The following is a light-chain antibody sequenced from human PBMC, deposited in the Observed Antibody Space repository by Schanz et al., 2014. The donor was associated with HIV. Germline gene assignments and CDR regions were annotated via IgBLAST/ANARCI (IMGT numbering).Light chain of an antibody. Sequence: DIQMTQSPSSLSASVGDRVTITCRASQSISSYLNWYQQKPGKAPKLLIHAASSLQSGVPLRFSGSGSGTDFTLTISSLQPEDFATYYCQQYNSSPGTFGQGTRLEIK. CDR1: QSISSY. CDR3: QQYNSSPGT. J-gene: IGKJ5*01. CDR2: AAS. V-gene: IGKV1-39*01.